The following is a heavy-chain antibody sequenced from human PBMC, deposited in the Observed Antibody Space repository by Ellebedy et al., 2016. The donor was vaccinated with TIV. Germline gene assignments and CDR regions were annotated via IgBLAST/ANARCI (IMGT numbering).Heavy chain of an antibody. Sequence: AASVKVSCKASGYTFSNYGISWARQAPGQRPEWMGWISGGNDNRKYLEKLQGRVTMTKDTSASTAYMELSSLRSEATAVYYCTRQMTAIGGGFDPWGQGTLVTVSS. CDR2: ISGGNDNR. D-gene: IGHD5-18*01. CDR1: GYTFSNYG. V-gene: IGHV1-18*01. CDR3: TRQMTAIGGGFDP. J-gene: IGHJ5*02.